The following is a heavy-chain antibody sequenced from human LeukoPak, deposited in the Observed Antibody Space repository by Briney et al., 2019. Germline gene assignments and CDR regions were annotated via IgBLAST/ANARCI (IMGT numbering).Heavy chain of an antibody. Sequence: GGSLRLSCAASGFTFSSYGMHWVRQAPGKGLEWVAVISYDGSNKYYADSVKGRFTISRDNSKNTLYLQMNSLRAEDTAVYYCAKRSTGLYPPYCFDYWGQGTLVTVSS. CDR2: ISYDGSNK. J-gene: IGHJ4*02. V-gene: IGHV3-30*18. D-gene: IGHD1-14*01. CDR3: AKRSTGLYPPYCFDY. CDR1: GFTFSSYG.